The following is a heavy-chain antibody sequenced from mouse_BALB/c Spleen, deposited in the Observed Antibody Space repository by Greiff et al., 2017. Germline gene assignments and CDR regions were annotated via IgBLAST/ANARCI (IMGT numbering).Heavy chain of an antibody. D-gene: IGHD6-5*01. J-gene: IGHJ3*01. CDR2: ISYSGST. CDR1: GYSITSYYV. Sequence: VQLQESGPGLVKPSQSLSLSCTATGYSITSYYVRYLIRQRQGNEQEWVGHISYSGSTSYNPSLKSLITITRDTSNNKFFLQLKSVTTEDTATYDVARSGRLDYSHGGFAYWGQGTLVTVSA. V-gene: IGHV3-2*02. CDR3: ARSGRLDYSHGGFAY.